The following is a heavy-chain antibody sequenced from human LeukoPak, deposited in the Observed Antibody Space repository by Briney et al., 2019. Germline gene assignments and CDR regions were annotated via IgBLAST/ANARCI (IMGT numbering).Heavy chain of an antibody. J-gene: IGHJ4*02. CDR3: ARALVGVSSDY. CDR1: GFTFSSYA. Sequence: PGGSLRLSCAASGFTFSSYAMHWVRQAPVKGLEWVAVISYDGSNKFYADSVKGRFTISRDNSKSTLSLQMNSLRAEDTAVYYCARALVGVSSDYWGQGTLVTVSS. V-gene: IGHV3-30-3*01. D-gene: IGHD1-26*01. CDR2: ISYDGSNK.